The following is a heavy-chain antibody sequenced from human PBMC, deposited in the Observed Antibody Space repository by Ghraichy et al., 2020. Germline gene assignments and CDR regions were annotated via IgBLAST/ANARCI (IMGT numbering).Heavy chain of an antibody. CDR3: ARAQDYDILTGSDY. CDR2: ISYDGSNK. D-gene: IGHD3-9*01. V-gene: IGHV3-30-3*01. Sequence: GGSLRLSCAASGFTFSSYAMHWVRQAPGKGLEWVAVISYDGSNKYYADSVKGRFTISRDNSKNTLYLQMNSLRAEDTAVYYCARAQDYDILTGSDYWGQGTLVTVSS. J-gene: IGHJ4*02. CDR1: GFTFSSYA.